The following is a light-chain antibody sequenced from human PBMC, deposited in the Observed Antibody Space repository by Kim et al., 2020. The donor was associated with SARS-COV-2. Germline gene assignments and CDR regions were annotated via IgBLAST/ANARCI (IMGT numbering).Light chain of an antibody. CDR2: GKN. J-gene: IGLJ2*01. Sequence: SSELTQDPAVSVASGQTVRITCHGDSLRSYYATWYQQKPGQAPILVIYGKNNRPSGIPDRFSGSSSGNTASLTITGTQAGDEADYYCNSRDSNDNVVFGGGTKLTVL. V-gene: IGLV3-19*01. CDR3: NSRDSNDNVV. CDR1: SLRSYY.